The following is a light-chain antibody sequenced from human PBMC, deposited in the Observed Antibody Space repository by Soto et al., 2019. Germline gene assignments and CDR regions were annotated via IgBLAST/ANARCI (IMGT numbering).Light chain of an antibody. CDR1: SSDVGGYNY. Sequence: QSALTQPXSVSXSPGQXITXXCTGTSSDVGGYNYVSWYQQHPGKAPKLMIYEVSNRPSGVSNRFSGSKSGNTASLTISGLQAEDEADYYCSSYTSSSTRVFGGGTKLTVL. CDR2: EVS. V-gene: IGLV2-14*01. J-gene: IGLJ3*02. CDR3: SSYTSSSTRV.